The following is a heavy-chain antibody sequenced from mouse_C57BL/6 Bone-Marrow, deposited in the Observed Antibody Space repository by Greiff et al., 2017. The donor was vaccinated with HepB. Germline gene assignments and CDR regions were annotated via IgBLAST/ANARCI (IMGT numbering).Heavy chain of an antibody. V-gene: IGHV1-59*01. CDR2: IDPSDSYT. J-gene: IGHJ4*01. CDR1: GYTFTSYW. CDR3: ARCPYYYGSSYYYAMDY. Sequence: QVQLQQPGAELVRPGTSVKLSCKASGYTFTSYWMHWVKQRPGQGLEWIGVIDPSDSYTNYNQKFKGKATLTVDTSSSTAYMQLSSLRSEDSAVYYCARCPYYYGSSYYYAMDYWGQGTSVTVSS. D-gene: IGHD1-1*01.